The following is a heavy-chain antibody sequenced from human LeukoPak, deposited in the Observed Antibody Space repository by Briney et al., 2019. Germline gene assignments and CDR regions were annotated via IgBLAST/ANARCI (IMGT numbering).Heavy chain of an antibody. V-gene: IGHV3-74*01. Sequence: PGGSLRLSCAASGYTFGDYGMSWVRQVPGKGLEWVSRINNDGTATFFADSVKGRFTISRDNAKNTLYLQMDSLRAEDTAVYYCARVEDYDILTGFDYWGQGTLVTVSS. J-gene: IGHJ4*02. CDR3: ARVEDYDILTGFDY. D-gene: IGHD3-9*01. CDR2: INNDGTAT. CDR1: GYTFGDYG.